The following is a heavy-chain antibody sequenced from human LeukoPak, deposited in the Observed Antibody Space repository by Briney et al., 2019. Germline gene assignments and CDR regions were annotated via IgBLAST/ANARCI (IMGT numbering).Heavy chain of an antibody. D-gene: IGHD6-6*01. CDR3: ARSSSSSYFDY. V-gene: IGHV4-59*01. CDR2: VSYSGST. CDR1: GASISSYY. Sequence: SETLSLTCAVSGASISSYYWDWIRQPPGKGLEWIGFVSYSGSTEYNPSLKGRVTISLDTSESQFSLKLTSVTAADTAVYYCARSSSSSYFDYWGQGTLVTVSS. J-gene: IGHJ4*02.